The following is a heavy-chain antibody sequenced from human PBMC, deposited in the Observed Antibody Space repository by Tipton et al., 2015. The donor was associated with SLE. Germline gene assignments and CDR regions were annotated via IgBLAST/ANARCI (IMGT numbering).Heavy chain of an antibody. D-gene: IGHD5-12*01. CDR3: ARDLSPLGLDAFDI. CDR2: IRYDGSNK. J-gene: IGHJ3*02. Sequence: QLVQSGGGVVQPGRSLRLSCAASGFTFSSYAMHWVRQAPGKGLEWVAFIRYDGSNKYYADSVKGRFTISRDNSKNTLYLQMNSLRAEDTAVYYCARDLSPLGLDAFDIWGQGTMVTVSS. CDR1: GFTFSSYA. V-gene: IGHV3-30*04.